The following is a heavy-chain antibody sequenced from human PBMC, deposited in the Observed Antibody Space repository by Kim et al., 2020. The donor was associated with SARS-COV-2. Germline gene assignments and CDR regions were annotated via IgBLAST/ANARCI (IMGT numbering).Heavy chain of an antibody. D-gene: IGHD6-19*01. V-gene: IGHV3-33*03. J-gene: IGHJ4*02. CDR2: ITPDGDKN. Sequence: GGSLRLSCLASGFTFRIYGINWVRQAPGKALEWVALITPDGDKNCYANSLKGRLIVSRDTNTEFMHLHMMRPDTADAFLFSCAGIGWAPDYCGQG. CDR3: AGIGWAPDY. CDR1: GFTFRIYG.